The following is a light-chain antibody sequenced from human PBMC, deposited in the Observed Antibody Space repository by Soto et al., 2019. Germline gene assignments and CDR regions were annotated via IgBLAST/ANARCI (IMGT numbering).Light chain of an antibody. CDR3: QQSYTTPRT. CDR1: LSISSD. Sequence: DIQMTQSPSSLSASVGDRVTITCRASLSISSDLNWYQQKPGKAPKVLIFGASSLQSGVPSRFSGSGSGTDFTLTISSLQPEDSATYYCQQSYTTPRTFGQGTKLENK. J-gene: IGKJ2*01. CDR2: GAS. V-gene: IGKV1-39*01.